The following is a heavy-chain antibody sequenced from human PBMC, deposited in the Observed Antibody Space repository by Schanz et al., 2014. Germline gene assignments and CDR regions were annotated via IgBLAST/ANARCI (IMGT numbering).Heavy chain of an antibody. J-gene: IGHJ5*02. CDR2: IKSRSDGGTT. Sequence: EAQVVESGGGLVKPGGSLRLSCAASGFTFSNAWMNWVRQGPGNRLEWVGRIKSRSDGGTTDYAAPVKGRFIISRDDSRNTLYLQMSGLKTEDTAVYYCSTTPNFYASGTYSWFDPWGQGTRVTVSS. CDR3: STTPNFYASGTYSWFDP. CDR1: GFTFSNAW. V-gene: IGHV3-15*01. D-gene: IGHD3-10*01.